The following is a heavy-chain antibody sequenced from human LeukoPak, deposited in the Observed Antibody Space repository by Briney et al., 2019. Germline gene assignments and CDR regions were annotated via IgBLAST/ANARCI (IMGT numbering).Heavy chain of an antibody. CDR2: ICSSGSTK. J-gene: IGHJ6*04. Sequence: GESLTLSCAASGFTFSSYEMKWVRQPPGKGLEWVAYICSSGSTKYYADSVKGRFTISRDNAKNSLYLQMNSLRAEDTAVYYCAELGITMIGGVWGKGTTVTISS. V-gene: IGHV3-48*03. CDR1: GFTFSSYE. D-gene: IGHD3-10*02. CDR3: AELGITMIGGV.